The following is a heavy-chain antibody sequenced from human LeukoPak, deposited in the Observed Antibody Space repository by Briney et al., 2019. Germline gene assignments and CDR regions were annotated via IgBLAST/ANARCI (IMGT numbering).Heavy chain of an antibody. D-gene: IGHD3-9*01. J-gene: IGHJ4*02. CDR3: ARVNYDTLTGYLNPSDEFDY. CDR2: INHSGST. V-gene: IGHV4-34*01. CDR1: GGSFSGYY. Sequence: PSETLSLTCAVYGGSFSGYYWSWIRQPPGKGLEWIGEINHSGSTNYNPSLKSRVTISVDTSKNQFSLKLSSVTAADTAVYYCARVNYDTLTGYLNPSDEFDYWGQGTLVTVSS.